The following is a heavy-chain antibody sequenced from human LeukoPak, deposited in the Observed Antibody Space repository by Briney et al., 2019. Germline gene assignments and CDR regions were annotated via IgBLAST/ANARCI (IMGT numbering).Heavy chain of an antibody. D-gene: IGHD6-13*01. CDR2: INHSGRS. V-gene: IGHV4-34*01. CDR3: ARIAADVTDWFYL. Sequence: PSETLCLTCAVYGGSFSGYYWSWIRQPPGKGLEWIGEINHSGRSNYNPSLKSRITISVDTSKNQFSQKMTSVTAADTAVYYCARIAADVTDWFYLWGQGTLVTVS. CDR1: GGSFSGYY. J-gene: IGHJ5*02.